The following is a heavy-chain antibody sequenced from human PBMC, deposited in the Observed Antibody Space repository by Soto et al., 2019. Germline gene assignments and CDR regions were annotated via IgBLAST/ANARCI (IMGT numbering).Heavy chain of an antibody. Sequence: QVQLRQWGAGLLKPSETLSLTCAVYGGSFSGYYWSWIRQPPGKGLEWIGEINHSGSTNYNPSLKSRVTISVDTSKNQFSLKLSSVTAADTAVYYCARGGPYCSGGSCYSLYYYYYYGMDVW. CDR3: ARGGPYCSGGSCYSLYYYYYYGMDV. V-gene: IGHV4-34*01. CDR1: GGSFSGYY. J-gene: IGHJ6*01. CDR2: INHSGST. D-gene: IGHD2-15*01.